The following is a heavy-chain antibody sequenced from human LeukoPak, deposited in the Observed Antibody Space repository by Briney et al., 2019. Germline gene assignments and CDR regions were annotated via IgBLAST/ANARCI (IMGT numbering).Heavy chain of an antibody. CDR3: ARTSGSYYRGDFDY. CDR1: GGSISSYF. Sequence: SETLSLTCTVSGGSISSYFWTWIRQPPGKGLEWIGYIYYSGSTNYNPSLKSRVTISVGTSKNQFSLKLNSVTAADTAVYYCARTSGSYYRGDFDYWGQGTLVTVSS. CDR2: IYYSGST. D-gene: IGHD1-26*01. J-gene: IGHJ4*02. V-gene: IGHV4-59*01.